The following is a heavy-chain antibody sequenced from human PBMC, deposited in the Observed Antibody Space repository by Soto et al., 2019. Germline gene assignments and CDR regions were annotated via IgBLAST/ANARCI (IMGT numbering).Heavy chain of an antibody. J-gene: IGHJ6*02. CDR2: INPNSGGT. D-gene: IGHD3-3*01. CDR1: GYTFTGYY. Sequence: ASVKVSCKASGYTFTGYYMHWVRQAPGQGLEWMGWINPNSGGTNYAQKFQGRVTMTRDTSLSTAYMELSRLRSDDTAVYYCAVDDYDFWSGYPYGMDVWGQGTTVTVSS. V-gene: IGHV1-2*02. CDR3: AVDDYDFWSGYPYGMDV.